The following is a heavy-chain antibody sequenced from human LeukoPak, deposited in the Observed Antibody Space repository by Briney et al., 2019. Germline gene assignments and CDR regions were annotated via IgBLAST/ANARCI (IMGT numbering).Heavy chain of an antibody. CDR1: GFTVSSNY. CDR2: IYSGGST. CDR3: ARVGSGGAFDI. D-gene: IGHD3-16*01. V-gene: IGHV3-66*01. Sequence: GGSLRLSCAASGFTVSSNYMSWFRQAPEKGLEWVSVIYSGGSTYYADSVKGRFTISRDNSKNTLYLQMNSLRAEDTAVYYCARVGSGGAFDIWGQGTMVTVSS. J-gene: IGHJ3*02.